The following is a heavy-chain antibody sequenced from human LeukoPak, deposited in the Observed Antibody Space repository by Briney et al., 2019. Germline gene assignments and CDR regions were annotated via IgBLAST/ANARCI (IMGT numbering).Heavy chain of an antibody. V-gene: IGHV4-61*02. CDR2: IYTSGST. CDR1: GNSISSGDNY. Sequence: KPSQTLSLTCTVSGNSISSGDNYWSWIRQPAGKGLEWIGRIYTSGSTNYICSLKSRVPISGDTSKNQFSLRLRSVTAADTAVYYCARDLSVAGTLGYWGQGTLVTVSS. D-gene: IGHD6-13*01. CDR3: ARDLSVAGTLGY. J-gene: IGHJ4*02.